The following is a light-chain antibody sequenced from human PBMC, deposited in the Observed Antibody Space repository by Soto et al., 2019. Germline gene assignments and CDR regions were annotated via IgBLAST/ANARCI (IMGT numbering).Light chain of an antibody. CDR1: SSNIGAGYD. CDR3: QSYDSSLSGSYV. J-gene: IGLJ1*01. V-gene: IGLV1-40*01. Sequence: QSVLTQPPSVSGASGQRVTISCTGSSSNIGAGYDVHWYQRLPGTAPKVLIYGNNNRPSGVPDRFSGSKSGTSASLAITGLQAEDEADYYCQSYDSSLSGSYVFGTGTKVTVL. CDR2: GNN.